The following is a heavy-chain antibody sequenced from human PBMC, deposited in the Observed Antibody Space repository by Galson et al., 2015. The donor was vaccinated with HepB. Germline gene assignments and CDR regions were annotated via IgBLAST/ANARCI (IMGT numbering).Heavy chain of an antibody. CDR2: ISSSSSTI. D-gene: IGHD5-24*01. J-gene: IGHJ2*01. V-gene: IGHV3-48*01. Sequence: SLRLSCAASGFTFSSYSMNWVRQAPGKGLEWVSYISSSSSTIYYADSVKGRFTISRDNAKNSLYLQMHSLRAEDTAVYYCARDGGIEMATIYWYFDLWGRGTLVTVSS. CDR3: ARDGGIEMATIYWYFDL. CDR1: GFTFSSYS.